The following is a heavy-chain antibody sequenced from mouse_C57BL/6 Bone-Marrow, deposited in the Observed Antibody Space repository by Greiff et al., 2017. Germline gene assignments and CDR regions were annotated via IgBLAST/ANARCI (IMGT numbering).Heavy chain of an antibody. CDR1: VFTFSDYG. CDR3: ARSTMVTRGDY. Sequence: EVQGVESGGGLVKPGGSLKLSCAASVFTFSDYGMHWVRQAPEKGLEWVAYISSGSSTIYYADTVKGRFTISRDNAKNTLFLQMTSLRSEDTAMYYCARSTMVTRGDYWGQGTSVTVSS. CDR2: ISSGSSTI. J-gene: IGHJ4*01. D-gene: IGHD2-2*01. V-gene: IGHV5-17*01.